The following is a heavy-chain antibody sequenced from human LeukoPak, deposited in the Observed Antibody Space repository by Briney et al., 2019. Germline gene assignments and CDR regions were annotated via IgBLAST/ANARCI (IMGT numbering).Heavy chain of an antibody. D-gene: IGHD6-25*01. Sequence: PGGSLRLSCAVSGLNFSNYAMRWVRQAPGKGLEWVSGIRASGGNTDYAASVRGRFTISRDNSKNTVYMQMNSLTAEDTAVYYCATDRGQWGQGTLVTVSS. J-gene: IGHJ4*02. CDR1: GLNFSNYA. CDR2: IRASGGNT. V-gene: IGHV3-23*01. CDR3: ATDRGQ.